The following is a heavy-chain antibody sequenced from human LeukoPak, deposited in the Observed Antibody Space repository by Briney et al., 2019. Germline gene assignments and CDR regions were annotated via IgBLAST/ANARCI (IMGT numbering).Heavy chain of an antibody. J-gene: IGHJ4*02. D-gene: IGHD5-18*01. Sequence: PSETLSLTCTVSGVSISISSYYWSWIRQPPGKGLEWIGSIYYTGSTYYSPSLKSRVTISLDTSKNQFSLKVTSVTAADTAVYYCARHLAIQLWLRGYFDYWGQGTLVTVSS. CDR2: IYYTGST. V-gene: IGHV4-39*01. CDR1: GVSISISSYY. CDR3: ARHLAIQLWLRGYFDY.